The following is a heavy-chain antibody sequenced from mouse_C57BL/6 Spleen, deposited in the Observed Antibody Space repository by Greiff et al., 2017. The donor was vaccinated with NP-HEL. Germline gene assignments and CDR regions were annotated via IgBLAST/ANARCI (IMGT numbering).Heavy chain of an antibody. CDR3: ARGLLRAY. D-gene: IGHD1-1*01. CDR1: GYAFSSSW. Sequence: VQGVESGPELVKPGASVKISCKASGYAFSSSWMNWVKQRPGKGLEWIGRIYPGDGDTNYNGKFKGKATLTADKSSSTAYMQLSSLTSEDSAVYFCARGLLRAYWGQGTLVTVSA. J-gene: IGHJ3*01. CDR2: IYPGDGDT. V-gene: IGHV1-82*01.